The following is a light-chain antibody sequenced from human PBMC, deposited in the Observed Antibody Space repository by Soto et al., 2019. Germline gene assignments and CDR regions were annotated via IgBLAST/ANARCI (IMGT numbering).Light chain of an antibody. CDR3: QQYGSSPPLT. Sequence: EIVLTQSPDTLSLSPGERATLSCRASQSVSSSYLAWYQQKVGQAPRLLIYGASSRATGIPDRCSGIGSETDFTLNISRLEPEDFAVYYCQQYGSSPPLTFGGGTKVEIK. V-gene: IGKV3-20*01. J-gene: IGKJ4*01. CDR1: QSVSSSY. CDR2: GAS.